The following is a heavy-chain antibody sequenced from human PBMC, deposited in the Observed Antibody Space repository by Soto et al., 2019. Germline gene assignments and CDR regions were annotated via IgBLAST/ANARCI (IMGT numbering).Heavy chain of an antibody. CDR2: IYYSGST. V-gene: IGHV4-39*01. Sequence: SETLSLTCTVSGGSISSSSYYWGWIRQPPGKGLEWIGSIYYSGSTYYNPSLKSRVTISVDTSKNQFSLKLSSVTAADTAVYYCARRMTTVTTFWFAPWGQGTLVTVSS. J-gene: IGHJ5*02. CDR1: GGSISSSSYY. CDR3: ARRMTTVTTFWFAP. D-gene: IGHD4-17*01.